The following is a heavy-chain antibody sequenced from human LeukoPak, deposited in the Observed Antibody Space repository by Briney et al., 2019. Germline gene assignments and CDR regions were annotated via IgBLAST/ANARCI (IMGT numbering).Heavy chain of an antibody. CDR3: AREVSWSGYFRH. V-gene: IGHV4-59*12. Sequence: SETLSLTCTVSGDSITDYYWSWIRQPPGKGLEWIVYVSYSGSTNYSPSLKSRVTISLDTSKNQFSLKLSSATAADTAVYYCAREVSWSGYFRHWGQGTLVTVSS. D-gene: IGHD3-3*01. CDR2: VSYSGST. J-gene: IGHJ4*02. CDR1: GDSITDYY.